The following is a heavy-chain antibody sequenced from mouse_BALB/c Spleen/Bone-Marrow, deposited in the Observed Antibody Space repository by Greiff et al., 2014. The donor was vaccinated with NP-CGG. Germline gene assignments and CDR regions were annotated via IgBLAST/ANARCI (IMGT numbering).Heavy chain of an antibody. D-gene: IGHD1-2*01. V-gene: IGHV1-80*01. J-gene: IGHJ2*01. CDR3: ARDGIDY. CDR1: GYTFSSYW. CDR2: IYPGDGDT. Sequence: LEESXAELVRPGSSVKISCKASGYTFSSYWMNWVKQRPGQGLEWIGQIYPGDGDTNYNGKFKGKATLTADKSSSTAYMQLSSLTSEDSAVYFCARDGIDYWGQGTTLTV.